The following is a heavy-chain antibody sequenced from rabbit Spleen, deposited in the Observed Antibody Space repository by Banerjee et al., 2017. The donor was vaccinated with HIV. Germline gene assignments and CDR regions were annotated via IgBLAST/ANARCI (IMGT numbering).Heavy chain of an antibody. CDR3: ARDVAGREDFDL. D-gene: IGHD4-2*01. CDR1: VFSFCSNW. J-gene: IGHJ4*01. Sequence: LEESGGGLVKPGGTLTLTCTVSVFSFCSNWICWVRQAPGKGLEWIGFIDPIFSGTYYANWAKGRFTISRISSTTVALEMTSLTAADTATYFCARDVAGREDFDLWGPGTLVTVS. CDR2: IDPIFSGT. V-gene: IGHV1S45*01.